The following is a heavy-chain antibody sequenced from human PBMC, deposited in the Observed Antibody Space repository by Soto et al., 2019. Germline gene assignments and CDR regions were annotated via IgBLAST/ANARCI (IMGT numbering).Heavy chain of an antibody. D-gene: IGHD3-10*01. J-gene: IGHJ5*02. Sequence: ASVELSCKASGYTFTSYTSSWVRQAPGQGLEWMGWINTYNGNTNHAQKLQGRVTMTTDTSTSTAYMELMSLRSDDTAVSYCARGVGSGTYYNQYNWFDPWGQGPLVTAS. CDR1: GYTFTSYT. CDR2: INTYNGNT. V-gene: IGHV1-18*01. CDR3: ARGVGSGTYYNQYNWFDP.